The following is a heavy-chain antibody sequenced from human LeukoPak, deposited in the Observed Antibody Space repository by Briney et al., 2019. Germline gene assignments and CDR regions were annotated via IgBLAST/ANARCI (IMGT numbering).Heavy chain of an antibody. V-gene: IGHV4-4*07. CDR3: ARAGRGGYNSHDFYY. J-gene: IGHJ4*02. Sequence: SEALSLTCSVPGRSLISYYWSWIRQPAGKVLEWIERIYTSGRTNYNPSLKSRVNMSVDTSKNQFSRKLTSVTATDTAVYYCARAGRGGYNSHDFYYWGQGTLATVSS. CDR2: IYTSGRT. CDR1: GRSLISYY. D-gene: IGHD1-1*01.